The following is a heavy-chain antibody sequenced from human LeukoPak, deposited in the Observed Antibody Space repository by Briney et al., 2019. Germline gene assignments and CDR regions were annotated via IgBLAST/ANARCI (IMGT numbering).Heavy chain of an antibody. J-gene: IGHJ4*02. CDR3: AKDLIATTRQV. CDR1: GFTFSSYA. D-gene: IGHD1-1*01. CDR2: ISYDGSNK. V-gene: IGHV3-30*04. Sequence: GGSLRLSCAASGFTFSSYAMHWVRQAPGKGLEWVAVISYDGSNKYYADSVKGRFTISRDNSKNTLYLQMNSLRAEDTAVYYCAKDLIATTRQVWGQGTLVTVSS.